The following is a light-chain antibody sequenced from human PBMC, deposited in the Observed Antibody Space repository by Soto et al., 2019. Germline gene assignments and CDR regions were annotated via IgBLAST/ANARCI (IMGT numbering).Light chain of an antibody. V-gene: IGKV3-20*01. J-gene: IGKJ1*01. CDR2: GAS. CDR3: QQYGSSPRT. CDR1: QSVSNSY. Sequence: IVLTQSPGTLSLSPGERATLSCRASQSVSNSYLAWYQQKPGQAPRLLIYGASSRATGIPDRFSGSGSGTAFTLTITRLEPEDFVVYYCQQYGSSPRTFGQGTKVEIK.